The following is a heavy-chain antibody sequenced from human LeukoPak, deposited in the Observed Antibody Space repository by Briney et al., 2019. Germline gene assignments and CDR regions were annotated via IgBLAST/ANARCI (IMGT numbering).Heavy chain of an antibody. CDR2: ISGSGLNT. V-gene: IGHV3-23*01. D-gene: IGHD5-18*01. CDR1: GFTFSTYA. Sequence: PGGSLRLSCAASGFTFSTYAMSWVRQAPGKGLEWVSTISGSGLNTFYADSVKGRFTISRVDSKNSVYLQMNSLRAEDTAIYYCARRGNDYGFVDFWGQGTLVTVSS. CDR3: ARRGNDYGFVDF. J-gene: IGHJ4*02.